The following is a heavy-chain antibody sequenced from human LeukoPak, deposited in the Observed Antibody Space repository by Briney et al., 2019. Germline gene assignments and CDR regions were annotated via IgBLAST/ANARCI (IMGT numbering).Heavy chain of an antibody. CDR1: GYTFNNYG. J-gene: IGHJ1*01. V-gene: IGHV1-18*01. CDR3: ARDSADCSDGTCYSAEYFHH. Sequence: ASVKVSCKASGYTFNNYGISWVRQAPGQGLEWMGRISAYNGITNYAQKVQGRVTMTTDTSTSTTYMELRSLRSDDTAVYYCARDSADCSDGTCYSAEYFHHWGQGTLVTVSS. CDR2: ISAYNGIT. D-gene: IGHD2-15*01.